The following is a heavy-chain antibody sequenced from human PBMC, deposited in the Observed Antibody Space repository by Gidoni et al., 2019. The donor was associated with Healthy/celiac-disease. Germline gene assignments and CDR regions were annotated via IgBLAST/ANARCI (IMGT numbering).Heavy chain of an antibody. CDR2: ISGSGGST. J-gene: IGHJ5*02. CDR1: GFTFSSYA. V-gene: IGHV3-23*01. D-gene: IGHD6-19*01. Sequence: EVQLLESGGGLVQPGGSLRLSCAASGFTFSSYAMSWVPQAPGKGLEWVSAISGSGGSTYYADSVKGRFTISRDNSKNTLYLQMNSLRAEDTAVYYCARFWFVAGTSNWFDPWGQGTLVTVSS. CDR3: ARFWFVAGTSNWFDP.